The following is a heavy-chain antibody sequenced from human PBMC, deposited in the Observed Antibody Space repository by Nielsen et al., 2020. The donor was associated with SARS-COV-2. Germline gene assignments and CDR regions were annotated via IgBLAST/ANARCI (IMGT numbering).Heavy chain of an antibody. V-gene: IGHV3-74*01. Sequence: GGSLRLSCAASGFTFSSFHMHWVRQAPGKGLVWVSRITNDERGTTYADSVKGRFTISRDNAKNTVYLDMNNLRVEDTAVYYCARIGWELDLDFWGQGTLVTVSS. CDR3: ARIGWELDLDF. D-gene: IGHD4-23*01. CDR2: ITNDERGT. J-gene: IGHJ4*02. CDR1: GFTFSSFH.